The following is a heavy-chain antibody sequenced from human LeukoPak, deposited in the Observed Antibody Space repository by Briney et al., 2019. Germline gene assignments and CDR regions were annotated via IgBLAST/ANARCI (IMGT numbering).Heavy chain of an antibody. CDR2: INPNSGGT. CDR3: ARNRAVGATSSDAFDI. V-gene: IGHV1-2*04. D-gene: IGHD1-26*01. J-gene: IGHJ3*02. CDR1: GYTFTGYY. Sequence: GASVKVSCKASGYTFTGYYMHWVRQAPGQGLEWMGWINPNSGGTNYAQKFQGWVTMTRNTSISTAYMELSRLRSDDTAVYYCARNRAVGATSSDAFDIWGQGTMVTVSS.